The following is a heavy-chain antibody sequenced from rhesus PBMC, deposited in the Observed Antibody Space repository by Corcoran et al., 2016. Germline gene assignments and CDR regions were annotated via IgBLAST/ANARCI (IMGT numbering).Heavy chain of an antibody. CDR1: GYSFTSYW. J-gene: IGHJ4*01. D-gene: IGHD6S26*01. CDR2: IDPSDSDT. V-gene: IGHV5-20*01. Sequence: EVQLVQSGAEVKRPGESLKISCKTSGYSFTSYWISWVRQLPGKGLDWMWAIDPSDSDTSDNPSIQGQGTSSAYKSISTAVLQWSRLKASDTATYYCAKSPRAAAGLNYWGQGVLVTVSS. CDR3: AKSPRAAAGLNY.